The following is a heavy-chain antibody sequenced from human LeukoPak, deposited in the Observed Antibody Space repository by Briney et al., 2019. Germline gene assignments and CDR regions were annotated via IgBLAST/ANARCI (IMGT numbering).Heavy chain of an antibody. D-gene: IGHD3-22*01. Sequence: GGSLRLSCAASGFTFSSYSMNWVRQAPGKGLEWVSAISGSGSYISYADSMKGRFTISRDSAKNSVYLQMNSLRSEDTAVYYCARGKFDSSGYYIDYWGQGALVTVSS. CDR2: ISGSGSYI. CDR1: GFTFSSYS. J-gene: IGHJ4*02. V-gene: IGHV3-21*06. CDR3: ARGKFDSSGYYIDY.